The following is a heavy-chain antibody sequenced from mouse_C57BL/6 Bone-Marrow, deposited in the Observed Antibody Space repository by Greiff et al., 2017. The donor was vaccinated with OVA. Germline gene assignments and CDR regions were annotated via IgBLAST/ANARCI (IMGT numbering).Heavy chain of an antibody. J-gene: IGHJ4*01. CDR3: ARDYGSSSYAMDY. V-gene: IGHV1-26*01. CDR1: GYTFTDYY. D-gene: IGHD1-1*01. CDR2: INPNNGGT. Sequence: EVQLQQSGPELVKPGASVKISCKASGYTFTDYYMNWVKQSHGKSLEWIGDINPNNGGTSYNQKFKGKATLTVDKSSSTAYMELRSLPSEDSAVYYCARDYGSSSYAMDYWGQGTSVTVSS.